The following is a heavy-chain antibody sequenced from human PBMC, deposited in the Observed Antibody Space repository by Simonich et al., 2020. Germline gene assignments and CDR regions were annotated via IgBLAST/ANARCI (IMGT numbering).Heavy chain of an antibody. CDR3: ARSTTGTTAFDI. V-gene: IGHV1-18*01. CDR2: VCAKNGNT. J-gene: IGHJ3*02. CDR1: GYTFTSYG. D-gene: IGHD1-1*01. Sequence: QVQLVQSGAEVKKPGASVKVSCKASGYTFTSYGISWWGQTPGQGLEWMGRVCAKNGNTNEAQKLQGRVTRTTDTSTSTAYMELRSLRSDDTAVYYCARSTTGTTAFDIWGQGTMVTVSS.